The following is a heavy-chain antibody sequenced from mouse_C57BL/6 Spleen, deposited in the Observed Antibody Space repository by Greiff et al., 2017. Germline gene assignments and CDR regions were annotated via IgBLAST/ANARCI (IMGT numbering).Heavy chain of an antibody. CDR1: GFTFSSYS. V-gene: IGHV5-4*01. J-gene: IGHJ1*03. Sequence: EVMLVESGGGLVKPGGSLKLSCAASGFTFSSYSMSWVRQTPEKRLEWVATISDGGSYTYYPANVQGRFTISSDNAKNNLYLQLSHLKSEDTAMYYCEREPYYYGSSVYWYFDVWGTGTTVTVSS. CDR2: ISDGGSYT. CDR3: EREPYYYGSSVYWYFDV. D-gene: IGHD1-1*01.